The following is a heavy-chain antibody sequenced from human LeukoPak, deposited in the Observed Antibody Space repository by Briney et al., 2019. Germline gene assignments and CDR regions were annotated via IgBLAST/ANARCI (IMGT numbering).Heavy chain of an antibody. V-gene: IGHV3-23*01. J-gene: IGHJ5*02. CDR2: ISGSGGST. Sequence: GGSLRLCCAASGFTFSSYAMSWVRQAPGKGLEWVSAISGSGGSTYYADSVKGRFTISRDNSKNTLYLQMNSLRAEDTAVYYCATPYYYDSSGYLDWFDPWGQGTLVTVSS. D-gene: IGHD3-22*01. CDR3: ATPYYYDSSGYLDWFDP. CDR1: GFTFSSYA.